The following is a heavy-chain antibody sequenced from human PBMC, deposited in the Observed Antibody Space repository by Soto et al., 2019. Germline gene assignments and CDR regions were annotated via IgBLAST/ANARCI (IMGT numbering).Heavy chain of an antibody. CDR2: IHYSGST. CDR1: GGSISSGGYY. Sequence: QVQLQESGPGLVKPSQTLSLTCTVSGGSISSGGYYWTWIRQHPGKGLEGIGDIHYSGSTYDNPSLKSRVTISVDTSKNQFSLILSSVTAADTAVYYCARVPYDSSVGEHWYFALWGRGTLVTVSS. V-gene: IGHV4-31*03. J-gene: IGHJ2*01. D-gene: IGHD3-22*01. CDR3: ARVPYDSSVGEHWYFAL.